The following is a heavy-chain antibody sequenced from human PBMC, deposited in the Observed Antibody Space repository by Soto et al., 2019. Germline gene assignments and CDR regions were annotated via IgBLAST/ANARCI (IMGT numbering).Heavy chain of an antibody. Sequence: PGGSLRLSCAASGFTFSSYAMSWVRQAPGKGLEWVSAISGSGGSTYYADSVKGRFTISRDNSKNTLYLQMNSLRAEDTAVYYCAKAPPKYCSSTSCYRNWYFDLWGRGTLVTVSS. V-gene: IGHV3-23*01. CDR1: GFTFSSYA. D-gene: IGHD2-2*01. CDR3: AKAPPKYCSSTSCYRNWYFDL. CDR2: ISGSGGST. J-gene: IGHJ2*01.